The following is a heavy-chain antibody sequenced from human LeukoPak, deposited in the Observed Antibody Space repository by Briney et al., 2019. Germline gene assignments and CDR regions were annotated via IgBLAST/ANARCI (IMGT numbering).Heavy chain of an antibody. CDR1: GYSISSGYY. CDR2: IYHSGST. CDR3: ARDRYSYGPEEHYFDY. D-gene: IGHD5-18*01. V-gene: IGHV4-38-2*02. Sequence: SETLSLTCTVSGYSISSGYYWGWIRQPPGKGLEWIGSIYHSGSTYYNPSLKSRVTISVDTSKNQFSLKLSSVTAADTAVYYCARDRYSYGPEEHYFDYWGQGTLVTVSS. J-gene: IGHJ4*02.